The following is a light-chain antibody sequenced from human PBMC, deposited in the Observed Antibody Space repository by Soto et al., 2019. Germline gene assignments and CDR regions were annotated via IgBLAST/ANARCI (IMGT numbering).Light chain of an antibody. V-gene: IGKV3-15*01. CDR2: GAS. J-gene: IGKJ1*01. Sequence: EIVTTQSPATLSVSPGERATLSCRTGQSVSSGLAWYQQKPGQAPRLLIYGASTRATGIPARFSGSGSGTEFTLTISSLQSEDSAVYYCQQYNNWTWTYGQGTKWEIK. CDR1: QSVSSG. CDR3: QQYNNWTWT.